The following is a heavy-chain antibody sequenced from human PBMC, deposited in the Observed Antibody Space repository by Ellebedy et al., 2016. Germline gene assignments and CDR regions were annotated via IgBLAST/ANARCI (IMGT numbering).Heavy chain of an antibody. CDR2: INNDSSST. J-gene: IGHJ4*02. CDR1: GLTFSDYW. CDR3: ARDAMRGGDFDY. D-gene: IGHD2-2*01. V-gene: IGHV3-74*01. Sequence: GESLKISCAVSGLTFSDYWMHWVRQTPGKGLVWVAQINNDSSSTDYADSVKGRFTISRDNAKNTLYLQMSSLRAEDTAVYYCARDAMRGGDFDYWGQGTLVTVSS.